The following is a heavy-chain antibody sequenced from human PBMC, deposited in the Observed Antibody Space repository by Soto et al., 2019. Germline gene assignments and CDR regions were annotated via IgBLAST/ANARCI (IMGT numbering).Heavy chain of an antibody. J-gene: IGHJ4*02. CDR3: AKGESSGYYF. CDR1: GFTFSAYA. V-gene: IGHV3-23*01. CDR2: ISGGGGST. Sequence: EVQLLESGGALVQPGGSLRLSCAASGFTFSAYAMTWVRQAPGKGLEWVSTISGGGGSTYYADSVKGRFTISRDNSKNTLYLQMNSLRAEDTAIYYCAKGESSGYYFWGQGTLVTVSA. D-gene: IGHD3-22*01.